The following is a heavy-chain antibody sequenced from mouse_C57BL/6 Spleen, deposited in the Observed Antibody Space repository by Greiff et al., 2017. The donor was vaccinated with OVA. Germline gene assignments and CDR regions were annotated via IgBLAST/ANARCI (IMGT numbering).Heavy chain of an antibody. CDR3: ARGYYGSSLYFDY. Sequence: DVMLVESGGGLVKPGGSLKLSCAASGFTFSSYTMSWVRQTPEKRLEWVATISGGGGNTYYPDSVKGRFTISRDNAKNTLYLQMSSLRSEDTALYYCARGYYGSSLYFDYWGQGTTLTVSS. J-gene: IGHJ2*01. CDR1: GFTFSSYT. CDR2: ISGGGGNT. D-gene: IGHD1-1*01. V-gene: IGHV5-9*01.